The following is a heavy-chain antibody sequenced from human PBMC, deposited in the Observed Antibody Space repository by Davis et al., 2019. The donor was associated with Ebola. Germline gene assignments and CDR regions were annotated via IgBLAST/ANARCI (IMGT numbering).Heavy chain of an antibody. CDR3: VKASYNWNDGHDY. CDR2: ISSNGGST. V-gene: IGHV3-64D*06. Sequence: PGGSLRLSCAASGFTFSSYAMHWVRQAPGKGLEYVSAISSNGGSTYYADSVKGRFTISRDNSKNTLYLQMSSLRAEDTAVYYCVKASYNWNDGHDYWGQGTLVTVSS. CDR1: GFTFSSYA. D-gene: IGHD1-20*01. J-gene: IGHJ4*02.